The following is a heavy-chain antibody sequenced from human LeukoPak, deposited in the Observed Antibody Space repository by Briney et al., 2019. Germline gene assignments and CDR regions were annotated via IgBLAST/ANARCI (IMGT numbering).Heavy chain of an antibody. V-gene: IGHV4-59*08. CDR3: ARQGGYIAPLAF. CDR1: GGSISSYY. J-gene: IGHJ4*02. Sequence: KPSETLSLTCTVSGGSISSYYWSWIRQPPGKGLEWIGYISYSGNTNYNPSLKSRVTISVDTSKNQFSLKLGSVTAADTAVYYCARQGGYIAPLAFWGQGTLVTVSA. CDR2: ISYSGNT. D-gene: IGHD6-13*01.